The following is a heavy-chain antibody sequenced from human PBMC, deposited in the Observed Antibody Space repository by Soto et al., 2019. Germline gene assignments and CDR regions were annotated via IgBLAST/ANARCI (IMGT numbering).Heavy chain of an antibody. Sequence: EVLLVESGGGLVQPGGSLTLSCAASRFTIGNYWMNWVRQAPGKGLEWVANIKGDGSEKYYVGSVGFRFTISRANTKNSLPLPMLSLRVGVTALSYCAAGFPPYFWCQGTLVTFSS. D-gene: IGHD3-10*01. J-gene: IGHJ4*02. CDR1: RFTIGNYW. CDR3: AAGFPPYF. V-gene: IGHV3-7*01. CDR2: IKGDGSEK.